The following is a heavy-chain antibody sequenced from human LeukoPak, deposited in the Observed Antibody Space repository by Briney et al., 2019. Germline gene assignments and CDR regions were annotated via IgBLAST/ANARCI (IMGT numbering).Heavy chain of an antibody. D-gene: IGHD3-22*01. V-gene: IGHV3-23*01. Sequence: GGSLRLSCVASGFTFSTYAMGWVRQAPGKGLEWVSVISGSGVNTYYADSVKGRFTVSRDNSKNTLYLRMNSLRAEDTAVYYCAKTRSTMILVVDAFDIWGQGTMVTVSS. CDR3: AKTRSTMILVVDAFDI. CDR2: ISGSGVNT. J-gene: IGHJ3*02. CDR1: GFTFSTYA.